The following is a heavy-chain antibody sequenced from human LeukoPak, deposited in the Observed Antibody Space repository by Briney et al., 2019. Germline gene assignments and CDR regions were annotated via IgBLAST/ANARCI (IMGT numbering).Heavy chain of an antibody. Sequence: SETLSLTCAVYGGSFSGYYWSWIRQPPGKGLEWIGEINHSGSTNYNPSLKSRVTISVDTSKNQFSLKLTSVTAADTAVYYCARAILDSWYLFDCWGQGTLVTVSS. D-gene: IGHD6-13*01. CDR1: GGSFSGYY. CDR2: INHSGST. CDR3: ARAILDSWYLFDC. V-gene: IGHV4-34*01. J-gene: IGHJ4*02.